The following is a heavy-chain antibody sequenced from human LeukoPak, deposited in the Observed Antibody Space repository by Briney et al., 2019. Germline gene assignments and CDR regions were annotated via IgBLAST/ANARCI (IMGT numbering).Heavy chain of an antibody. CDR1: GGSFSGYY. CDR2: INHSGST. CDR3: ARGNGRSWPPYAD. Sequence: SETLSLTCAVYGGSFSGYYWSWIRQPPGKGLEWIGEINHSGSTNYNPSLKSRVTISVDTSKNQFSLKLSSVTAADTAVYYCARGNGRSWPPYADWGQGTLVTVSS. V-gene: IGHV4-34*01. D-gene: IGHD2-15*01. J-gene: IGHJ4*02.